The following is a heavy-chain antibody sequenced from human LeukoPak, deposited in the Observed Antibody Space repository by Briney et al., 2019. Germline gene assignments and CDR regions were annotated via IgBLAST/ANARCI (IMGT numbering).Heavy chain of an antibody. Sequence: ASVKVSCKASGGTFSSYAISWVRQAPGQGLEWMGGISAYNGNTNYAQKLQGRVTMTTDTSTSTAYMELRSLRSDDTAVYYCARSYYGSGHDYWGQGTLVTVSS. CDR1: GGTFSSYA. J-gene: IGHJ4*02. CDR3: ARSYYGSGHDY. V-gene: IGHV1-18*01. CDR2: ISAYNGNT. D-gene: IGHD3-10*01.